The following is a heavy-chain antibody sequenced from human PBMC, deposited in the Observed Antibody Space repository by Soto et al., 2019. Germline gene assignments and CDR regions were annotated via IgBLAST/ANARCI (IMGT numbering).Heavy chain of an antibody. J-gene: IGHJ6*04. Sequence: GGSLRLSCAASGFTFSSCAMNWVRQAPGKGLEWVSGISGSGSNTYYADSVKGRFTISRDNSKDTLCLQMNSLRAEDTAIYYCAKAGRDIVVVPADLDVWGKGTTVTVSS. CDR1: GFTFSSCA. D-gene: IGHD2-2*01. CDR3: AKAGRDIVVVPADLDV. V-gene: IGHV3-23*01. CDR2: ISGSGSNT.